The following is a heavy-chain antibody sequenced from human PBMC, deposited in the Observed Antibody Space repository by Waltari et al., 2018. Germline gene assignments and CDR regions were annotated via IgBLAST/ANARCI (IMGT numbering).Heavy chain of an antibody. CDR1: AGTSNTYA. CDR3: ARGPRGMDF. V-gene: IGHV1-69*04. J-gene: IGHJ6*02. Sequence: QVQLVQSGAEVKKPGSSVKVSCKASAGTSNTYAMSWVRQAPGQGCEWMGRISPVVGITNYEQKFQARLTITADKSTNTVYMELSSLRSEDSAVYFCARGPRGMDFWGQGTTVTVSS. CDR2: ISPVVGIT.